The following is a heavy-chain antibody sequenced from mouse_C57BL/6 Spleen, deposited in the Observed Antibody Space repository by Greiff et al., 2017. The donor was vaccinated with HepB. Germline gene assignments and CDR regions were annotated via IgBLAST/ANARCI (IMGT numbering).Heavy chain of an antibody. Sequence: VKLQQPGAELVRPGSSVKLSCKASGYTFTSYWMDWVKQRPGQGLEWIGNIYPSDSETHYNQKFKDKATLTVDKSSSTAYMQLSSLTSEDSAVYYCARRGEGNAMDYWGQGTSVTVSS. CDR1: GYTFTSYW. V-gene: IGHV1-61*01. CDR3: ARRGEGNAMDY. CDR2: IYPSDSET. J-gene: IGHJ4*01.